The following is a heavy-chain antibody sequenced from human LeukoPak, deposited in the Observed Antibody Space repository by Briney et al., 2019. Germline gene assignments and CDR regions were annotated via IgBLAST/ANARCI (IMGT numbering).Heavy chain of an antibody. CDR2: IRYDGSNK. D-gene: IGHD3-22*01. CDR3: ARVSITMIVVVTPEYYFDY. Sequence: PGGSLRLSCAASGFTFSSYGMHWVRQAPGKGLEWVAFIRYDGSNKYYADSVKGRFTISRDNSKDTLYLQMNSLRSDDTAVYYCARVSITMIVVVTPEYYFDYWGQGTLVTVSS. J-gene: IGHJ4*02. V-gene: IGHV3-30*02. CDR1: GFTFSSYG.